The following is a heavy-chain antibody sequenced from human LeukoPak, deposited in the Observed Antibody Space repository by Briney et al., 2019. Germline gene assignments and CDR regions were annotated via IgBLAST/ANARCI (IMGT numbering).Heavy chain of an antibody. J-gene: IGHJ6*02. CDR1: GGSFSGYY. CDR2: INHSGST. V-gene: IGHV4-34*01. D-gene: IGHD6-13*01. Sequence: SETLSLTCAVYGGSFSGYYWSWIRQPPGKGLEWIGEINHSGSTNYNPSLKSRVTISVDTSKNQFSLKLSSVTAADTAVYYCARGAYDVWQQLSRWGYYYYYGMDVWGQGTTVTVSS. CDR3: ARGAYDVWQQLSRWGYYYYYGMDV.